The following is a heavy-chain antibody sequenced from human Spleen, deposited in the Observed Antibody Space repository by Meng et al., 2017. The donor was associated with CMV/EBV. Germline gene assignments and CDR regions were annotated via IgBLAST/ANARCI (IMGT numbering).Heavy chain of an antibody. CDR2: INPNSGGT. V-gene: IGHV1-2*02. Sequence: ASVKVSCKASGYTFTGYFMHWVRQAPGQGLEWMGWINPNSGGTNYAQKFQGRVTMTRDTSINTAYMELSKLRSDDTAVYYCARTQTPAHSGSYRYYYYYYAMDVWGQGTTVTVSS. D-gene: IGHD1-26*01. CDR1: GYTFTGYF. J-gene: IGHJ6*02. CDR3: ARTQTPAHSGSYRYYYYYYAMDV.